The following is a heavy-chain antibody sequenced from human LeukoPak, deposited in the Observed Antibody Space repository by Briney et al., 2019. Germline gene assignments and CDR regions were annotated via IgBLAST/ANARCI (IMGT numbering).Heavy chain of an antibody. V-gene: IGHV3-30*02. Sequence: GGSLRLSCAASGFTFSTYGMHWVRQAPGKGLEWVAFVRYDGSKKYYTNSVKGRFTISRDNSKNTLYLQMNSLRAEDTAVYYCAKDGFVPPPHIRRSGRPYYFDYWGQGTLVTVSS. J-gene: IGHJ4*02. D-gene: IGHD2-21*01. CDR2: VRYDGSKK. CDR3: AKDGFVPPPHIRRSGRPYYFDY. CDR1: GFTFSTYG.